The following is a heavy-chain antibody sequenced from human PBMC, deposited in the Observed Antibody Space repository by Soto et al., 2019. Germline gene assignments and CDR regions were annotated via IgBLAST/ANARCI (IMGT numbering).Heavy chain of an antibody. J-gene: IGHJ4*02. CDR2: IYYSGST. D-gene: IGHD5-18*01. V-gene: IGHV4-61*01. CDR3: ARVGHWDSYGSGYFDY. Sequence: PSETLSLTCTVSGGSVSSGSYYWSWIRQPPGKGLEWIGYIYYSGSTNYNPSLKSRVTISVDTSKNQFSLKLSSVTAADTAVYYCARVGHWDSYGSGYFDYWGQGTLVTVSS. CDR1: GGSVSSGSYY.